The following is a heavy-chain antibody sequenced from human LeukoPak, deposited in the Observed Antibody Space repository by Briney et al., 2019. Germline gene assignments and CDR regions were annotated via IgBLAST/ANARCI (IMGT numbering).Heavy chain of an antibody. Sequence: GGSLRLSCAASGFTFSSYEMNWVRQAPGKGLEWVSYISSSGSSIYYADSVKGRFTITRDNAKNSLYLQMSSLRAEDTAVYYCARVGATYYYDRTPDYWGQGTLVTVSS. V-gene: IGHV3-48*03. CDR2: ISSSGSSI. CDR1: GFTFSSYE. CDR3: ARVGATYYYDRTPDY. D-gene: IGHD3-22*01. J-gene: IGHJ4*02.